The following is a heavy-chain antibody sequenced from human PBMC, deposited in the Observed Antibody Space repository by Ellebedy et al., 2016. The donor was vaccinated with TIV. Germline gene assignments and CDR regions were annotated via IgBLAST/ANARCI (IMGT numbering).Heavy chain of an antibody. V-gene: IGHV3-21*06. Sequence: GGSLRLXCAASGFIFSVTGMTWIRQAPGKGLEWVATIVSSGRETYYADPLKGRFTISRDNAMNLVYLQMNNLSVEDTAVYYCTRDGSEWSRDYWGQGTLVTVSS. CDR3: TRDGSEWSRDY. CDR1: GFIFSVTG. J-gene: IGHJ4*02. D-gene: IGHD3-3*01. CDR2: IVSSGRET.